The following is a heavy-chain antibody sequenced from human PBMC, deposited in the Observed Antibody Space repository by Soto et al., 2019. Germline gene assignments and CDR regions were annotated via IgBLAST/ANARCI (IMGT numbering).Heavy chain of an antibody. CDR3: ARGGAVVVPGAVDRHNWFDP. V-gene: IGHV1-69*02. D-gene: IGHD2-2*01. Sequence: QVQLVQSGAEVKKPGSSVKVSCEASGGTFSSYSFSWVRQAPGQGIEWMGRVIPILGMANYAQKFQGRVTITADKSTSTVTIERSSLRCEETAVYYCARGGAVVVPGAVDRHNWFDPWGQGTLVTVSS. CDR1: GGTFSSYS. J-gene: IGHJ5*02. CDR2: VIPILGMA.